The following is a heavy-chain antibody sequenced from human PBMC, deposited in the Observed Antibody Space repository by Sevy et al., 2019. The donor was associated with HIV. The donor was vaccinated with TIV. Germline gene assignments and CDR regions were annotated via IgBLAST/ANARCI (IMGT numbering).Heavy chain of an antibody. D-gene: IGHD3-3*01. V-gene: IGHV1-8*01. CDR3: ARGGKGRFLEWLPDYYYYYGMDV. CDR1: GYTFTSYD. Sequence: ASVKVSCKASGYTFTSYDINWVRQATGQGLEWMGWMNPNSGNTGYAQKFQGRVTMTRKTSISTAYMELSSLRAEDTAVYYCARGGKGRFLEWLPDYYYYYGMDVWGQGTTVTVSS. J-gene: IGHJ6*02. CDR2: MNPNSGNT.